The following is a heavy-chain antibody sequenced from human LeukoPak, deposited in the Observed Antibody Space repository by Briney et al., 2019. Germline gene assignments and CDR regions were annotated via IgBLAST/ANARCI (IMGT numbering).Heavy chain of an antibody. Sequence: GGSLRLSCAASGFTFSSYAVSWVRQAPGKGLEWVSAISGSGGSTYYADSVKGRLTISRDNSKNTLYLQMNSLRAEDTAVYYCAKTRVTMIVVVFYAFDIWGQGTMVTVSS. D-gene: IGHD3-22*01. CDR2: ISGSGGST. CDR3: AKTRVTMIVVVFYAFDI. V-gene: IGHV3-23*01. J-gene: IGHJ3*02. CDR1: GFTFSSYA.